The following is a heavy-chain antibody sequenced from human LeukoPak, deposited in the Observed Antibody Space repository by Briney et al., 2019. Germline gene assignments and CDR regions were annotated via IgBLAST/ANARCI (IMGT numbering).Heavy chain of an antibody. D-gene: IGHD3-9*01. CDR3: ARDRRYFDWLLLD. V-gene: IGHV1-69*13. J-gene: IGHJ4*02. CDR2: IIPIFGTA. CDR1: GGTFSSYA. Sequence: SVKVSCKASGGTFSSYAISWVRQAPGQGLEWMGGIIPIFGTANYAQKFQGRVTITADESTSTAYMELSSLRSEDTAVYYCARDRRYFDWLLLDWGQGTLVTVSS.